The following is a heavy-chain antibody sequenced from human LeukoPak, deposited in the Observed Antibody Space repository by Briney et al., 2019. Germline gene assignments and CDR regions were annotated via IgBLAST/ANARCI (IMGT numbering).Heavy chain of an antibody. CDR1: GYTFTGYY. Sequence: ASVKVSCKASGYTFTGYYIYWVRQAPGQGLEWMGWINPNSGDTDYTQKFQGRVTMTRDTSISTAYMELSRLRSDDTAVYYCALGRRDGYNYADYWGQGTLVTVSS. CDR3: ALGRRDGYNYADY. J-gene: IGHJ4*02. V-gene: IGHV1-2*02. CDR2: INPNSGDT. D-gene: IGHD5-24*01.